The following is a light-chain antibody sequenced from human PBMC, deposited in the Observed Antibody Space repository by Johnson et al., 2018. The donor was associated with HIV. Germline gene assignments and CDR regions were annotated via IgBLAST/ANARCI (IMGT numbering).Light chain of an antibody. CDR2: DNN. V-gene: IGLV1-51*01. CDR1: SSNIGNNY. Sequence: QSVLTQPPSVSAAPGQKVTISCSGSSSNIGNNYVSWYQQLPGTAPKLLIYDNNKRPSGIPDRFSGSKSGTSATLGITGLQTGDEADYYCGTWDSSLSACCYGFGTGTKVTVL. J-gene: IGLJ1*01. CDR3: GTWDSSLSACCYG.